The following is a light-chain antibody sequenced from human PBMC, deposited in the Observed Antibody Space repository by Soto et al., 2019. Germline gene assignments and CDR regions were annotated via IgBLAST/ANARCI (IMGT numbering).Light chain of an antibody. CDR1: QSVLYSPNNKNY. J-gene: IGKJ1*01. CDR2: WAS. V-gene: IGKV4-1*01. Sequence: DIVMTQSPDSLAVSLGERATINCKSSQSVLYSPNNKNYLAWYQQKPGQPPKLLINWASTRISRVPARFSGRVSGTDFTITTSSLQAEDVAFYYVQHYHSAPQSFGQGPKVEIK. CDR3: QHYHSAPQS.